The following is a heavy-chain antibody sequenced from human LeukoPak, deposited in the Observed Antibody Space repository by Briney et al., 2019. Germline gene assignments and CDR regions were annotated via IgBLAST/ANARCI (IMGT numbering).Heavy chain of an antibody. CDR1: GYSISSGYY. V-gene: IGHV4-38-2*02. Sequence: SETLSLTCTVSGYSISSGYYWGWIRQPPGKGLEWIGSIYHSGSTYYNPSLKSRVTISVDTSKNQFSLKLSSVTAADTAVYYCARLPHSSSWNPRYYYYYYMDVWGKGTTVTVSS. CDR2: IYHSGST. D-gene: IGHD6-13*01. J-gene: IGHJ6*03. CDR3: ARLPHSSSWNPRYYYYYYMDV.